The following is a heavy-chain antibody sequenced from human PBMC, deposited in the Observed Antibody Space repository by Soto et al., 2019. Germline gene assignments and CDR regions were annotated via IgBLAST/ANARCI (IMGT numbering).Heavy chain of an antibody. J-gene: IGHJ4*02. V-gene: IGHV1-3*01. CDR3: AREWGIALAGTLKY. Sequence: AAVKVSCKASGYTFTSYAMHWMRQSPGQRLEWMGWINAGNGNTKYSQKFQGRVTITRDTSASTAYMELSSLRSEDTAVYYCAREWGIALAGTLKYWGQGTLVTVSS. CDR2: INAGNGNT. CDR1: GYTFTSYA. D-gene: IGHD6-19*01.